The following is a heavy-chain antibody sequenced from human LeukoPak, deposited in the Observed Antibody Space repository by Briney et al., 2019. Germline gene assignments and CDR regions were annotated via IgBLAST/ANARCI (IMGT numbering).Heavy chain of an antibody. D-gene: IGHD2-2*01. Sequence: SDTLSLTCAVYGGSFSGYYWSWIRQPPGQGLEWIGEINNSGSTNYNPSLTSRVTISADTTKKQFSLKLSSVTAADTAVYYCARGAGYCTSTTCPSLDYWGQGTLVTVSS. CDR1: GGSFSGYY. V-gene: IGHV4-34*01. CDR3: ARGAGYCTSTTCPSLDY. J-gene: IGHJ4*02. CDR2: INNSGST.